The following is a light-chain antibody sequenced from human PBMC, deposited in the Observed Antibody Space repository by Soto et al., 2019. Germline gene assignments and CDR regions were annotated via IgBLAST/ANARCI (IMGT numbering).Light chain of an antibody. J-gene: IGKJ1*01. V-gene: IGKV1-8*01. CDR3: QQYNSYFWT. CDR1: QGISSY. CDR2: AAS. Sequence: AIRMTQSPSSFSASTGDRVTITCRASQGISSYLAWYQQKPGKAPKLLIYAASTLQSGVPSRFSGSGSGTDFTLTISCLQSEDFATYYCQQYNSYFWTFGQGTKVEIK.